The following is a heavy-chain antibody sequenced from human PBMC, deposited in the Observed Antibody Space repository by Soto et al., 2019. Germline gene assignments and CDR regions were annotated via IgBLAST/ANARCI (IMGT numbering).Heavy chain of an antibody. J-gene: IGHJ4*02. CDR1: GYTFSSYG. Sequence: QVQLVQSGAEVKKPGASVKVSCKASGYTFSSYGISWGRQAPGQGLEGMGWISGYNGNTHYAQKLQGRVTMTTDTSTSTAYMELRSLRSDDTAVYYCARDMRDTSGWKNFYWGQGTLVTVSS. CDR2: ISGYNGNT. CDR3: ARDMRDTSGWKNFY. V-gene: IGHV1-18*01. D-gene: IGHD6-19*01.